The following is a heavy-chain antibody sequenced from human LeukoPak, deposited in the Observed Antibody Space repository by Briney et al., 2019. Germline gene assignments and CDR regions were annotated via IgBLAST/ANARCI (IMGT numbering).Heavy chain of an antibody. D-gene: IGHD6-13*01. CDR1: GYTFTSYG. J-gene: IGHJ6*02. Sequence: ASVKVSCKASGYTFTSYGISWVRQAPGQGLEWMGWISAYNGNTNYAQKLQGRVTMTTDTSTSTAYMELRSLRSDDTAVYYCASDLLPYSSSWDGGMFHYYYGMDVWGQGTTVTVSS. CDR3: ASDLLPYSSSWDGGMFHYYYGMDV. V-gene: IGHV1-18*01. CDR2: ISAYNGNT.